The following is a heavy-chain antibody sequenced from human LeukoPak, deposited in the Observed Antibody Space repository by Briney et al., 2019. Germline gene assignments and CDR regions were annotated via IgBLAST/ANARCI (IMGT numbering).Heavy chain of an antibody. J-gene: IGHJ4*02. Sequence: PGGSLRLSCAASGFNFANHAMSWVRQTPGKGLEWVSAISGGGDITYYADSVTGRFTISRDNAKSSLYLYMNSLRVEDTALYYCAKDSSSWPPSNLESWGQGTPVTVSS. CDR1: GFNFANHA. V-gene: IGHV3-23*01. D-gene: IGHD6-13*01. CDR3: AKDSSSWPPSNLES. CDR2: ISGGGDIT.